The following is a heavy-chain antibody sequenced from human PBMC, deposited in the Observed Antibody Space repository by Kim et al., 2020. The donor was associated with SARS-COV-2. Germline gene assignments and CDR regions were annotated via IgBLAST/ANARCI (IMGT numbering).Heavy chain of an antibody. CDR2: ISSSGKST. V-gene: IGHV3-23*01. Sequence: GGSLRLSCAASGFTFSNYLMAWVRQAPGKGLEWVSGISSSGKSTSYADSVKGRFTISRDNSKNTLYLEMNSLRVEETAVYYCAKGWSDYWGQETRVTVSS. CDR1: GFTFSNYL. CDR3: AKGWSDY. J-gene: IGHJ4*02. D-gene: IGHD1-1*01.